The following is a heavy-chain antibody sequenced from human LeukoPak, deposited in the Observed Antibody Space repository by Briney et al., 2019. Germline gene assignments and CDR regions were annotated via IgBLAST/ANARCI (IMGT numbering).Heavy chain of an antibody. CDR3: ARLGELSFDY. D-gene: IGHD3-16*02. Sequence: GGSLRLSCAASGFTFSSCWISWGRQAPGKGLEWVANIKKDGSEKYYVDSVKGRFTISRDNAKNSLYLQMNSLRAEDTAVYYCARLGELSFDYWGQGTLVTVSS. V-gene: IGHV3-7*01. CDR1: GFTFSSCW. CDR2: IKKDGSEK. J-gene: IGHJ4*02.